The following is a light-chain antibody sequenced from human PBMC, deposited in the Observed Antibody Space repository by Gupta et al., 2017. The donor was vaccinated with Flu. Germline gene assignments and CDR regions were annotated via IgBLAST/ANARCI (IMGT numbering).Light chain of an antibody. CDR1: QCIDIY. CDR2: GAS. Sequence: DIQLTQSPSFLSASVGDRVTISCRASQCIDIYLGWYLQRPGKAPKLLIYGASTLQSGVPSRFSGSGSGTEFTLTISSLQPEDFATYYCQQLNSYPLTFGGGTKVEI. V-gene: IGKV1-9*01. J-gene: IGKJ4*01. CDR3: QQLNSYPLT.